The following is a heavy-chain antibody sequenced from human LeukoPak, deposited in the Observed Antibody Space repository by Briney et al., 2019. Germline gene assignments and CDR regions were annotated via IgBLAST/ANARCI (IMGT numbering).Heavy chain of an antibody. CDR2: IYYSGST. CDR3: ARDNPTGKGAFDI. Sequence: PSETLSLTCTVSGGSISSYYWSWIRQPPGTGLEWMGYIYYSGSTNYNPSLKSRVTISVDTSKNQFSLKLSSVTAADTAVYYCARDNPTGKGAFDIWGQGTMVTVSS. CDR1: GGSISSYY. J-gene: IGHJ3*02. V-gene: IGHV4-59*01.